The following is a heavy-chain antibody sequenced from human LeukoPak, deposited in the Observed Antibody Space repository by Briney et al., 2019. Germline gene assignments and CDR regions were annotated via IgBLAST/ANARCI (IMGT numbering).Heavy chain of an antibody. J-gene: IGHJ1*01. CDR2: ISYDGSNK. CDR1: GFTFSSYG. Sequence: HPGGSLRLSCAASGFTFSSYGMHWVRQAPGKGLEWVAVISYDGSNKYYADSVKGRFTISRDNSKNRLYLQMNSLRTEDTAVYYCARGLVRLLDDAEYFQHWGPGTLVTVSS. D-gene: IGHD3-10*01. CDR3: ARGLVRLLDDAEYFQH. V-gene: IGHV3-30*13.